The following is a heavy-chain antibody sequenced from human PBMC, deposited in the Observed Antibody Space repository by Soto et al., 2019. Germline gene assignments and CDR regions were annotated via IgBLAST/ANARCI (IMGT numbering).Heavy chain of an antibody. CDR1: AFTFTTYA. D-gene: IGHD2-2*01. V-gene: IGHV3-23*01. CDR2: ITDSGGRT. Sequence: PGGSLRLSCAASAFTFTTYAMNWVRQAPGKGLEWVSAITDSGGRTYYADSVRGRFTISRDNSKNTLYLQMNSLRAEDTAVYYCAKDGSRYCSSTSCLNWFDPWGQGTLVTVSS. CDR3: AKDGSRYCSSTSCLNWFDP. J-gene: IGHJ5*02.